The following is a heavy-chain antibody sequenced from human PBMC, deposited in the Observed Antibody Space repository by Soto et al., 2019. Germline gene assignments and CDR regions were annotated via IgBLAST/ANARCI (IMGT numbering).Heavy chain of an antibody. CDR2: IYYSGST. CDR3: ARDYGNYGSLDY. V-gene: IGHV4-31*02. D-gene: IGHD4-17*01. CDR1: GGSISSGGYY. J-gene: IGHJ4*02. Sequence: SETLSLTXTVSGGSISSGGYYWSWIRQHPGKGLEWIGYIYYSGSTYYNPSLKSRVTISVDTSKNQFSLKLSSVTAADTAVYYCARDYGNYGSLDYWGQGTLVTVSS.